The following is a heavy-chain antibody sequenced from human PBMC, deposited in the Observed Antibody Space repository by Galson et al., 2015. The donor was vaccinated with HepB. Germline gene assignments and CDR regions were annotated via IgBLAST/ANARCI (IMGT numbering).Heavy chain of an antibody. CDR1: GFSFSNAR. Sequence: SLRLSCAASGFSFSNARMNWVRQAPGKGPEWVGRIKTKTEGGTTDYAAPVKGRFTISRDDPKNTLYLQMNRLRTEDTAVYYCTTSGHIYCPGGSCYSDYWGQGMLVTVSS. CDR2: IKTKTEGGTT. J-gene: IGHJ4*02. D-gene: IGHD2-8*02. V-gene: IGHV3-15*07. CDR3: TTSGHIYCPGGSCYSDY.